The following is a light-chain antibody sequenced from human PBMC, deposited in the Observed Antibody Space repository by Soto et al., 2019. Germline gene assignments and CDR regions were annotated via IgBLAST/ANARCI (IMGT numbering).Light chain of an antibody. CDR2: GAS. CDR1: LSISRY. V-gene: IGKV1-39*01. J-gene: IGKJ5*01. CDR3: QQTFNSPIT. Sequence: DIELTQSPSSLSASVGDRVIITCRAILSISRYLHWYHQQPGKGPKVLIYGASSLQSGVSSRFSGSGSGTDFTLTISSVRPEDLGSFYCQQTFNSPITFGQGTRLEIK.